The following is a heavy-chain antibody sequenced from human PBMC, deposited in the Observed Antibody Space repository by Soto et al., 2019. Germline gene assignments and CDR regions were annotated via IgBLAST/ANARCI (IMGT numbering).Heavy chain of an antibody. V-gene: IGHV1-46*01. CDR1: GYTFTSYY. J-gene: IGHJ6*02. Sequence: GASVKVSCKASGYTFTSYYMHWVRQAPGQGLEWMGIINPIGGSTSYAQKFQGRVTMTRDTSTSTVYMELSSLRSEDTAVYYCARVISALVEEQWLVDYYYYGMDVWGQGTTVTVSS. CDR3: ARVISALVEEQWLVDYYYYGMDV. D-gene: IGHD6-19*01. CDR2: INPIGGST.